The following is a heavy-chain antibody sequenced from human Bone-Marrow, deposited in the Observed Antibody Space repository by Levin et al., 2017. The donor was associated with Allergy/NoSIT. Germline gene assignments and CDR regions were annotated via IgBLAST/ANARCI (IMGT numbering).Heavy chain of an antibody. D-gene: IGHD2-15*01. V-gene: IGHV4-31*03. J-gene: IGHJ3*02. CDR3: ARDRGGSSTGIFDI. CDR2: IYHSGNM. CDR1: GGSISSGADY. Sequence: SETLSLTCTVSGGSISSGADYWSWIRQHPGKGLEWIGSIYHSGNMYLNPSLKSRLTISIDTSNNEFSLKLTAVSVTDTAVYYCARDRGGSSTGIFDIWGQGTVVTVSS.